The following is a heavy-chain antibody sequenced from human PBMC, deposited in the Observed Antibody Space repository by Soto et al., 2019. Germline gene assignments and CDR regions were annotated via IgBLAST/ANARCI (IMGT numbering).Heavy chain of an antibody. V-gene: IGHV5-10-1*01. Sequence: RGESLKISCKGSGCSFTTYWISWVRQMPGKGLEWMGRIDPGGSYTNYSPSFQGHVTISADKSINTAYLQWSSLKASDTAIYYCARLLLGMILVDGDDAFDIWGQGTMVTVSS. D-gene: IGHD2-8*02. CDR1: GCSFTTYW. CDR3: ARLLLGMILVDGDDAFDI. J-gene: IGHJ3*02. CDR2: IDPGGSYT.